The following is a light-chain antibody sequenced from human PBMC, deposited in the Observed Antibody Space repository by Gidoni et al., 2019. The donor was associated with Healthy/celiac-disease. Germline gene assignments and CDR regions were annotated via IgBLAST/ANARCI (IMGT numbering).Light chain of an antibody. CDR1: QRISSY. CDR2: AAA. CDR3: QQYYSYPLRT. V-gene: IGKV1-8*01. Sequence: IRITQSPSSLSASTGDRVTITCRASQRISSYLAWYQQKPGKAPKLLIYAAATLQSGGPSRFSGSGSGTDFTLTISCLQSEDFATYYCQQYYSYPLRTFGGGTKVEIK. J-gene: IGKJ4*02.